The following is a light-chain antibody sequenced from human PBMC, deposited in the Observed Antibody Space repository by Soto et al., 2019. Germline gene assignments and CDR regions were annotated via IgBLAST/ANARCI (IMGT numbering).Light chain of an antibody. V-gene: IGKV3-20*01. Sequence: EIMLTQSPATLSLSPGERAPLSRRASQSVTTQLAWYQQKPGQAPRLIIHGASSRATGVPDRITGSGSGTDFTLSISRLEPEDFAVYYCQQYGGSTRTFGQGTKVDIK. CDR3: QQYGGSTRT. CDR2: GAS. CDR1: QSVTTQ. J-gene: IGKJ1*01.